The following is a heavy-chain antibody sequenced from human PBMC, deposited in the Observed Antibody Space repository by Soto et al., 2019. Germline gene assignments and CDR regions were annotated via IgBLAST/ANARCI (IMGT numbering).Heavy chain of an antibody. CDR3: ARGGAVVEWLLDY. CDR2: INPNSGGS. D-gene: IGHD3-3*01. V-gene: IGHV1-2*04. Sequence: ASVKVSCQASGYTFTGYYMHWVRQAPGQGLEWMGWINPNSGGSNYAQKFQGWVTMTRDTSISTAYMELSRLRSDDTAVYYWARGGAVVEWLLDYWGQGTLVTVSS. CDR1: GYTFTGYY. J-gene: IGHJ4*02.